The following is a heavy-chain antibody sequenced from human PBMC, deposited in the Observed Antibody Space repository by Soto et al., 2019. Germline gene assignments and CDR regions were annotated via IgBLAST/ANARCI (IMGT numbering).Heavy chain of an antibody. D-gene: IGHD3-3*01. Sequence: SETLSLTCIVSGDSISSSSYYWVWIRQPPGKGLEWIGSIYYSGTTYYNPSLESRVTISIDTSKNQFSLKLSSVTAADTAVYYCARERGYDFWSGYSVENSYYYYYYLAVWGKGTTVTGSS. CDR3: ARERGYDFWSGYSVENSYYYYYYLAV. J-gene: IGHJ6*03. V-gene: IGHV4-39*02. CDR1: GDSISSSSYY. CDR2: IYYSGTT.